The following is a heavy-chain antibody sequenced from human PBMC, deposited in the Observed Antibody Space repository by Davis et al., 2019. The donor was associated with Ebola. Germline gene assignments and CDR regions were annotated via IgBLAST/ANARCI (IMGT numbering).Heavy chain of an antibody. V-gene: IGHV3-23*01. CDR2: ISGSGGST. CDR1: GFTFTNYA. Sequence: GGSLRLSCAASGFTFTNYAMSWVRQAPGKGLEWVSAISGSGGSTYYADSVKGRFTISRDNSKNTLYLQMNSLRAEDTAVYYCAKPQRGGSSWYVFDYWGQGTLVTVSS. D-gene: IGHD6-13*01. J-gene: IGHJ4*02. CDR3: AKPQRGGSSWYVFDY.